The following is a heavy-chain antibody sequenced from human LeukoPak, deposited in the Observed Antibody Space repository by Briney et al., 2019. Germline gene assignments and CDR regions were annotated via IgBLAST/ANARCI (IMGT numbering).Heavy chain of an antibody. D-gene: IGHD5-24*01. CDR2: IYYSGST. V-gene: IGHV4-39*01. CDR3: ARMRWLQLGSWFDP. Sequence: PSETLSLTCTVSGGSISSYYWCWIRQPPGKGLEWIGSIYYSGSTYYNPSLKSRVTISVDTSKNQFSLKLSSVTAADTAVYYCARMRWLQLGSWFDPWGQGTLVTVSS. J-gene: IGHJ5*02. CDR1: GGSISSYY.